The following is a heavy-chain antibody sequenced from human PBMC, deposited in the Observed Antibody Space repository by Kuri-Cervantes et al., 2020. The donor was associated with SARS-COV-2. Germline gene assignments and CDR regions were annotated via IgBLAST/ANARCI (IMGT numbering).Heavy chain of an antibody. CDR3: ARRFLEWFHPPRGWFDP. Sequence: SETLSLTCTVSGGSISGSSYYWDWIRQPPGKGLEWIGSIYYSGSTYYNPSLKSRVTISVDTSKNQFSLKLSSVTAADTAVYYCARRFLEWFHPPRGWFDPWGQGTLVTVS. CDR2: IYYSGST. CDR1: GGSISGSSYY. V-gene: IGHV4-39*07. J-gene: IGHJ5*02. D-gene: IGHD3-3*01.